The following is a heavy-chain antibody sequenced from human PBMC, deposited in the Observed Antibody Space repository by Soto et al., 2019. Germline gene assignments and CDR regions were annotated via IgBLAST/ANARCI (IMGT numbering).Heavy chain of an antibody. J-gene: IGHJ5*02. CDR2: IYYSGST. Sequence: QLQLQESGPGLVKPSETLSLTCTVSGGSISSSSYYWGWIRQPPGKGLEWIGSIYYSGSTYYNPSLKSRVTISVDTSKNQFSRKLSSVTAADTAVYYCARRKIGPQGYCSGGSCYSNWFDPWGQGTLVTVSS. D-gene: IGHD2-15*01. V-gene: IGHV4-39*01. CDR3: ARRKIGPQGYCSGGSCYSNWFDP. CDR1: GGSISSSSYY.